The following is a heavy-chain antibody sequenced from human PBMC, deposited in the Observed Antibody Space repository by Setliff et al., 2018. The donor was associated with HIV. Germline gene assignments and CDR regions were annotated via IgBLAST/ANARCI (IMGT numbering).Heavy chain of an antibody. V-gene: IGHV5-51*01. D-gene: IGHD3-22*01. CDR3: ARLGDSFDSSGYYYSAEYFQH. J-gene: IGHJ1*01. CDR1: GYTFTDYY. CDR2: IFPDDSDT. Sequence: PGESLKISCKGSGYTFTDYYIGWVRQMPGKGLEWMGIIFPDDSDTTYSSSFQGQVTISADKSINTAYLQWSSLKASDTAMYYCARLGDSFDSSGYYYSAEYFQHWGQGTLVTSPQ.